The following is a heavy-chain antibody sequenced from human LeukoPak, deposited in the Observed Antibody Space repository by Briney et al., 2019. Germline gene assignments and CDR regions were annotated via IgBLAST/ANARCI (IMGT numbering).Heavy chain of an antibody. Sequence: GGSLRLSCAPSGFTFSSYAMSWVREAPGKGLERVSAISGSVGSTYYAESVKGRFTISGDNSKNTLYLQVDSLRAEDTAVYYCAKDGGYSYGYGVDYWGQGTLVTVSS. CDR3: AKDGGYSYGYGVDY. D-gene: IGHD5-18*01. CDR2: ISGSVGST. V-gene: IGHV3-23*01. CDR1: GFTFSSYA. J-gene: IGHJ4*02.